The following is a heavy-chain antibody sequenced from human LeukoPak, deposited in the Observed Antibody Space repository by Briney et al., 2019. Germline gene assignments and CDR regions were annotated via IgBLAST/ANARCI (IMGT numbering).Heavy chain of an antibody. CDR2: INHSGST. CDR3: ARGVGGSYVQPFDY. D-gene: IGHD1-26*01. V-gene: IGHV4-34*01. CDR1: GGSFSGYY. J-gene: IGHJ4*02. Sequence: PSETLSLTCAVYGGSFSGYYWSWIRQPLGKGLEWIGEINHSGSTNYNPSLKSRVTISVDTSKNQFSLKLSSVTAADTAVYYCARGVGGSYVQPFDYWGQGTLVTVSS.